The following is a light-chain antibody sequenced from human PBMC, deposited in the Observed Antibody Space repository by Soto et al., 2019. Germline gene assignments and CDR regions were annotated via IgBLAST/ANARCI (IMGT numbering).Light chain of an antibody. Sequence: QSALTQPASVSGSPGQSITISCTGTSSDVGGYDYVSWYQQHPGKAPKLMIYDVSVRPSGVSDRFSGSKSGNTASLTISGRQAEDEGDYYCFSDRHSSTLGGFGGGTKLTVL. J-gene: IGLJ2*01. CDR3: FSDRHSSTLGG. CDR2: DVS. V-gene: IGLV2-14*01. CDR1: SSDVGGYDY.